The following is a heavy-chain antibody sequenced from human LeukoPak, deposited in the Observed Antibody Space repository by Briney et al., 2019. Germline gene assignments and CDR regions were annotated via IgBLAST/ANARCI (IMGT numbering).Heavy chain of an antibody. Sequence: SGGSLRLSCAASGFIVSSNYMNWVRQAPGKGLEWVSSISGSSTYIYYADSVKGRFTISRDNAKNSLYLQMNSLRAEDTAVYYCARGRDGYNWISQGNNWFDPWGQGTLVTVSS. D-gene: IGHD5-24*01. V-gene: IGHV3-21*01. CDR2: ISGSSTYI. CDR1: GFIVSSNY. J-gene: IGHJ5*02. CDR3: ARGRDGYNWISQGNNWFDP.